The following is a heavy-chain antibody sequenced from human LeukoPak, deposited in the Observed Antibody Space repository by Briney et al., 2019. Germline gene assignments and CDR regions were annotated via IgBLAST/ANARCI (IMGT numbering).Heavy chain of an antibody. Sequence: GRSLRLSCAASGFTFSSYGMHWVRQAPGKGLEWVAVISYDGSNKYYADSVKGRFTISRDNSKNTLYLQMNSLRAEDTAVYYCAKVYWYDSQCFQHWGQGTLVTVSS. CDR3: AKVYWYDSQCFQH. J-gene: IGHJ1*01. V-gene: IGHV3-30*18. CDR2: ISYDGSNK. CDR1: GFTFSSYG. D-gene: IGHD1-1*01.